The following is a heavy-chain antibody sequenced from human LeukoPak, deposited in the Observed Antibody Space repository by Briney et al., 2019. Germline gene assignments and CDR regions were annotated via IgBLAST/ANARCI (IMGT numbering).Heavy chain of an antibody. CDR2: IYYSGST. CDR3: VAAVTAAGSGWFDP. D-gene: IGHD6-13*01. J-gene: IGHJ5*02. Sequence: SETLSLTCTVSGGSISSSSYYWGWIRQPPGKGLEWIGSIYYSGSTYYNPSLKSRVTISVDTSKNQFSLSLSSVTAADTAVYYCVAAVTAAGSGWFDPWGQGTLVTVSS. CDR1: GGSISSSSYY. V-gene: IGHV4-39*07.